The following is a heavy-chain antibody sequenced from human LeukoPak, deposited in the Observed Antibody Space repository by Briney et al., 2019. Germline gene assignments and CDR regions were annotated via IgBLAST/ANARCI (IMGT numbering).Heavy chain of an antibody. CDR2: IIPIFGSS. J-gene: IGHJ4*02. CDR3: AREFLGYCSSTSCSHFDY. V-gene: IGHV1-69*13. Sequence: ASVKVSCKASGGTFSSYAISWVRQAPGQGLEWLGGIIPIFGSSNYAQNFQGRVTITADESTSTAYMELSSLRSEDTAVYYCAREFLGYCSSTSCSHFDYWGQGTLVTVSS. CDR1: GGTFSSYA. D-gene: IGHD2-2*01.